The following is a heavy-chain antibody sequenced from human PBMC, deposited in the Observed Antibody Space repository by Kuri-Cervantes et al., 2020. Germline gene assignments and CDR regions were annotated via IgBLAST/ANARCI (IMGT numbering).Heavy chain of an antibody. V-gene: IGHV4-4*02. J-gene: IGHJ4*02. CDR1: GGSISSNNW. CDR3: ARGPGYRGVIVIRASTTFDY. D-gene: IGHD3-16*02. Sequence: SETLSLTCAVSGGSISSNNWWSWVRQTPEKGLEWIGEINHSGSTNYNPSLKSRVTISVDTSKNQFSLKLSSVTAADTAVYYCARGPGYRGVIVIRASTTFDYWGQGTLVTVSS. CDR2: INHSGST.